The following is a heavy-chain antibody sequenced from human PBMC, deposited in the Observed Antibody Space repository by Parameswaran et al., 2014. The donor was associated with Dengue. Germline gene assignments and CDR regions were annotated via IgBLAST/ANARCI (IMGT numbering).Heavy chain of an antibody. Sequence: WVRQAPGQGLEWMGRIIPILGIANYAQKFQGRVTITADKSTSTAYMELSSLRSEDTAVYYCARGQPDYGGWFDPWGQGTLVTVSS. V-gene: IGHV1-69*04. J-gene: IGHJ5*02. D-gene: IGHD4-23*01. CDR2: IIPILGIA. CDR3: ARGQPDYGGWFDP.